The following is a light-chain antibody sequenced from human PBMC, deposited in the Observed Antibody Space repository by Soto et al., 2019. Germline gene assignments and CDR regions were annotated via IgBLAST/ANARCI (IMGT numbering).Light chain of an antibody. CDR2: DVN. Sequence: QSALTQPASVSGSPGQSIAISCNGTSSDIGSYNYVCWYQQHPGKVPKLMTYDVNNRPSGVSARFSGSKSGNTATLTISGLQAEDEADYYCSAWTRSRTVVFGGGTKLTVL. J-gene: IGLJ3*02. CDR1: SSDIGSYNY. CDR3: SAWTRSRTVV. V-gene: IGLV2-14*03.